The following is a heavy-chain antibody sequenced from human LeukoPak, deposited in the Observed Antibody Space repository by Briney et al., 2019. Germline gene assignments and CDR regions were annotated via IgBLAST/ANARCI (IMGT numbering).Heavy chain of an antibody. Sequence: GGSLRLSCAASGFTVSSNYMSWVRQAPGKGLEWVSVIYSGGSTYYADSVKGRFTIFRDNSKNTLYLQMNSLRAEDTAVYYCARGGSGWYWDAFDIWGQGTMVTVSS. V-gene: IGHV3-53*01. J-gene: IGHJ3*02. CDR3: ARGGSGWYWDAFDI. CDR2: IYSGGST. CDR1: GFTVSSNY. D-gene: IGHD6-19*01.